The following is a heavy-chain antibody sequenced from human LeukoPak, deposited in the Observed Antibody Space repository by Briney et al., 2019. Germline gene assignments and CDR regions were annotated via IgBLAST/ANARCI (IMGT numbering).Heavy chain of an antibody. CDR3: ARGVGYDSEC. Sequence: SETLSLTCTVSGVSISGSSYYWGWIRQPPGKGLEWIGSIYYSGSTYYSPSLRSRVTISVDTSKNQFSLRLSSVTAAGTAVYYCARGVGYDSECWGQGTLVTVSS. V-gene: IGHV4-39*01. CDR1: GVSISGSSYY. J-gene: IGHJ4*02. CDR2: IYYSGST. D-gene: IGHD5-12*01.